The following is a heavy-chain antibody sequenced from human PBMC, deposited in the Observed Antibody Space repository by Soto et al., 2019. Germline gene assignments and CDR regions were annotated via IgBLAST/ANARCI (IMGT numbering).Heavy chain of an antibody. CDR1: VFTFNYYS. CDR2: ISSSGTYI. CDR3: VRAGHVFDVHYYGMDL. J-gene: IGHJ6*02. V-gene: IGHV3-21*01. Sequence: GGSLRLSCEASVFTFNYYSMDWVRQAPEKGLEWVSSISSSGTYIYYADSVKGRFAISRDNANNVMYLQMDTLRAEDTAVYYCVRAGHVFDVHYYGMDLWGQGTTVTVSS. D-gene: IGHD3-10*01.